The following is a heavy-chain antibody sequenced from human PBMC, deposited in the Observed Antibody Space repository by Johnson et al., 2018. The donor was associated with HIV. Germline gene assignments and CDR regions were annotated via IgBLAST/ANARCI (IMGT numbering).Heavy chain of an antibody. CDR2: ISYDGSNK. D-gene: IGHD3-10*01. CDR1: GFTFSSYA. J-gene: IGHJ3*02. Sequence: QVQLVESGGGVVQPGRSLRLSCAASGFTFSSYAMHWVRQAPGKGLEWVAVISYDGSNKYYADSVKGRFTISRDNSKNTLYLQMNSLRAEDTAVYYCAKKEVGFAEAIDAFDIWGQGTMVTVSS. V-gene: IGHV3-30*18. CDR3: AKKEVGFAEAIDAFDI.